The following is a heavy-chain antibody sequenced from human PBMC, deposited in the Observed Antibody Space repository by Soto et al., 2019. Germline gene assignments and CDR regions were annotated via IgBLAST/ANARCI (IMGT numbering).Heavy chain of an antibody. CDR3: ARFLWFGELSPWFDP. J-gene: IGHJ5*02. V-gene: IGHV4-59*01. Sequence: PSETLSLTCTVSGGSISSYYWSWIRQPPGKGLEWIGYIYYSGSTNYNPSLKSRVTISVDTSKNQFSLKLSSVTAADTAVYYCARFLWFGELSPWFDPWGQGTLVTVSS. CDR1: GGSISSYY. CDR2: IYYSGST. D-gene: IGHD3-10*01.